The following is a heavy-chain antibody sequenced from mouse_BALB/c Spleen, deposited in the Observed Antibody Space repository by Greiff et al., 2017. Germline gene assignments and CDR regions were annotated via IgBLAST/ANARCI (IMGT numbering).Heavy chain of an antibody. V-gene: IGHV1-7*01. CDR2: INPSTGYT. J-gene: IGHJ3*01. CDR1: GYTFTSYW. D-gene: IGHD2-1*01. Sequence: QVQLKESGAELAKPGASVKMSCKASGYTFTSYWMHWVKQRPGQGLEWIGYINPSTGYTEYNQKFKDKATLTADKSSSTAYMQLSSLTSEDSAVYYCYYGNYGWFAYWGQGTLVTVSA. CDR3: YYGNYGWFAY.